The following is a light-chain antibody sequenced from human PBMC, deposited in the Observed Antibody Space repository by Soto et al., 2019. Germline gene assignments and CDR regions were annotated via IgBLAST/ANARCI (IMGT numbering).Light chain of an antibody. CDR2: GAY. CDR3: QQRSNWRIT. J-gene: IGKJ5*01. CDR1: QSVSTN. V-gene: IGKV3-15*01. Sequence: EIVLTQSPATMSVSPGERATLSCRASQSVSTNLAWYQQKPGQPPRLLIYGAYTRATGIPARFSGSGSGTEFTLTISSLEPEDFAVYYCQQRSNWRITFGQGTRLEIK.